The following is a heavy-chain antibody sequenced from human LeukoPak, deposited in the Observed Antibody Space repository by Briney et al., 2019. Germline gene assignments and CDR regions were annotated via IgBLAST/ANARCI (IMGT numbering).Heavy chain of an antibody. Sequence: SETLSLTCAVYVGSFSGYHWNWIRQPPGKGPEWIGEVNESGGTNINPSLRSRVILSVDTSMNQFSLKLISVTAADTGVYYCARGQGATVPKVGKNWFDPWGHGTRVIVSP. CDR2: VNESGGT. CDR1: VGSFSGYH. D-gene: IGHD1-26*01. J-gene: IGHJ5*02. V-gene: IGHV4-34*01. CDR3: ARGQGATVPKVGKNWFDP.